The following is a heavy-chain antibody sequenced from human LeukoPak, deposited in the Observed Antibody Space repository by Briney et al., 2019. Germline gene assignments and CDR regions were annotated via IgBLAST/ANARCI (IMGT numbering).Heavy chain of an antibody. V-gene: IGHV3-11*03. D-gene: IGHD6-13*01. CDR2: ISSSSGYT. J-gene: IGHJ4*02. CDR3: ASPAAGTNSDF. Sequence: GGSLRLSCAASGFTSSDYYMGWIRQAPGKGLEWISYISSSSGYTNYADSVKGRFTISRDNAKNSLYLQMNSLRAENTAVYYCASPAAGTNSDFWGQGTLVTVSS. CDR1: GFTSSDYY.